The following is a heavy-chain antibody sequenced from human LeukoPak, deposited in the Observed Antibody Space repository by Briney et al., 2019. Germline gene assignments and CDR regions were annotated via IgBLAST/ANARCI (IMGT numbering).Heavy chain of an antibody. CDR1: GGSFSGYY. CDR2: INHSGST. J-gene: IGHJ3*02. V-gene: IGHV4-34*01. D-gene: IGHD6-13*01. Sequence: PSETLSLTCAVYGGSFSGYYWSWIRQPPGKGLEWIGEINHSGSTNYNPSLKSRVTISVDTSKNQFSLKLSSVTAADTAVYYCARTFYSSSYGDAFDIWGQGTMVTVSS. CDR3: ARTFYSSSYGDAFDI.